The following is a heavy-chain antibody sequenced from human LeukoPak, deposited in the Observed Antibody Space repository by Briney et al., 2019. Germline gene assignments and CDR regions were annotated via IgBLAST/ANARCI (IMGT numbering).Heavy chain of an antibody. CDR1: GGIFSTYT. CDR2: IIPMLNIA. V-gene: IGHV1-69*02. J-gene: IGHJ4*02. CDR3: ARMAPDEYGDYRLYYFDY. Sequence: SVKVSCKASGGIFSTYTIAWLRQGPGQGLEWMGRIIPMLNIANYAQEFQGRVQLTADKSTGTAYMELSGLRSEDTAVYYCARMAPDEYGDYRLYYFDYWGQGTQVTVSS. D-gene: IGHD4-11*01.